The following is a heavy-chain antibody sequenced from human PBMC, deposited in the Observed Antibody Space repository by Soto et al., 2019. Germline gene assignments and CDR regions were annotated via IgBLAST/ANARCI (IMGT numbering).Heavy chain of an antibody. CDR3: ARGDDSVGPDY. J-gene: IGHJ4*02. CDR2: ISSYNGNT. CDR1: GYTFSSHS. D-gene: IGHD1-1*01. V-gene: IGHV1-18*04. Sequence: ASVKVSCKASGYTFSSHSITWVRQAPGQGLEWMGWISSYNGNTHYAQKVQGRVTMTTDTSTSTAYMELRSLRSDDTAVYYCARGDDSVGPDYWGQGTLVTVSS.